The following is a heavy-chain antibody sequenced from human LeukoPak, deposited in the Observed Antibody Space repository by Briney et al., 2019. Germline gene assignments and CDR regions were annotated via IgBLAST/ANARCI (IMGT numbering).Heavy chain of an antibody. Sequence: GESLKISCKGSGYSFSTYWIGWVRQMPGKGLEWMGIIYPSNSDTRYSPSFQGQVTISVDKSISTAYLQWSSLKASDTAMYYCARQGDYGYYFDYWGQGTLVTVSS. CDR3: ARQGDYGYYFDY. J-gene: IGHJ4*02. CDR2: IYPSNSDT. D-gene: IGHD4-17*01. V-gene: IGHV5-51*01. CDR1: GYSFSTYW.